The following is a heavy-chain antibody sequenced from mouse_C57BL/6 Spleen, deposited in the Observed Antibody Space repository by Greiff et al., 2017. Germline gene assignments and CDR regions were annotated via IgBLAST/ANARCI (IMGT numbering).Heavy chain of an antibody. D-gene: IGHD1-1*01. J-gene: IGHJ3*01. V-gene: IGHV3-6*01. CDR3: ARGGCGSNFGPFAY. Sequence: EVQLQQSGPGLVKPSQSLSLTCSVTGYSITSGYYWNWIRQFPGNKLEWMGYISYDGSNNYNPSLKNLSSITRDTSKHQFFLKLNSVTTEDAATYYCARGGCGSNFGPFAYWGQGTLVTVSA. CDR1: GYSITSGYY. CDR2: ISYDGSN.